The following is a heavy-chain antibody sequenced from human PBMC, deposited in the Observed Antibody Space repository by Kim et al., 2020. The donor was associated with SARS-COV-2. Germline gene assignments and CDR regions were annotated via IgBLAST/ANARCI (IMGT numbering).Heavy chain of an antibody. J-gene: IGHJ6*02. D-gene: IGHD3-22*01. CDR1: GGSISSSSYY. V-gene: IGHV4-39*01. Sequence: SETLSLTCTVSGGSISSSSYYWGWIRQPPGKGLEWIGSIYYSGSTYYNPSLKSRVTISVDTSKNQFSLKLSSVTAADTAVYYCARLPYYYDSSGYYYFPYYYYYGMDVWGQGTTVTVSS. CDR3: ARLPYYYDSSGYYYFPYYYYYGMDV. CDR2: IYYSGST.